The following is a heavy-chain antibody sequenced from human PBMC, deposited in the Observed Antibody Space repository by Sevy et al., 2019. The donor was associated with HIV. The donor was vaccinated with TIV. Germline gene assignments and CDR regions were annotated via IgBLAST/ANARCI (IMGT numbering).Heavy chain of an antibody. CDR1: GFTVSSNY. CDR2: IYSGGST. V-gene: IGHV3-53*01. D-gene: IGHD3-16*01. CDR3: ARELRSARSLYYYYGMDV. J-gene: IGHJ6*02. Sequence: GGSLRLSCAASGFTVSSNYMSWVRQAPGKGLEWVSVIYSGGSTYYADSVKGRFNISRDNSKNTLYLQMNSLRAEDTAVYYCARELRSARSLYYYYGMDVWGQGTTVTVSS.